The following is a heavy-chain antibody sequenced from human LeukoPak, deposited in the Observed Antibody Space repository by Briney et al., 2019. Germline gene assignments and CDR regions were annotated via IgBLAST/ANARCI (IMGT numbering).Heavy chain of an antibody. CDR2: IKSKTDGGTT. Sequence: GGSLRLSCAASGFTFSNAWMNWVRQAPGKGLEWVGRIKSKTDGGTTDYAAPVKGRFTISRDDSKNTLYLQMNSLKTEDTAVYYCTTTELYYDFWSGYSRYGMDVRGQGTTVTVSS. CDR1: GFTFSNAW. CDR3: TTTELYYDFWSGYSRYGMDV. V-gene: IGHV3-15*07. J-gene: IGHJ6*02. D-gene: IGHD3-3*01.